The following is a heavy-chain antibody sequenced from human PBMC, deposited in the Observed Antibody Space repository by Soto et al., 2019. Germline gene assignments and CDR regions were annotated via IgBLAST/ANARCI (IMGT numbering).Heavy chain of an antibody. CDR2: IYYSGST. CDR3: ARGYDYVWGSYRYTEMDDAFDI. CDR1: GGAVSSRSYY. J-gene: IGHJ3*02. V-gene: IGHV4-61*01. D-gene: IGHD3-16*02. Sequence: PSETLSLTCTVSGGAVSSRSYYCSWIRQPPGKGLEWIGYIYYSGSTNYNPSLKSRVTISVDTSKNQFSLKLSSVTAADTAVYYCARGYDYVWGSYRYTEMDDAFDIWGQGTMVTVSS.